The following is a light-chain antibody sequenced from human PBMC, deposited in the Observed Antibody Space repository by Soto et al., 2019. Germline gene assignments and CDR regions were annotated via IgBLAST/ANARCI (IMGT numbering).Light chain of an antibody. V-gene: IGKV1-9*01. CDR1: QDISSY. CDR2: DAS. CDR3: QQLNTYPIDT. J-gene: IGKJ4*01. Sequence: DIQLTQSPSFLSASVGERVTITCRASQDISSYLAWYQQKPGKAPKLLIYDASTLQSGVPSRFRGSGSGIEFTLTISSLQPEDFATYYCQQLNTYPIDTFGGGTKVEIK.